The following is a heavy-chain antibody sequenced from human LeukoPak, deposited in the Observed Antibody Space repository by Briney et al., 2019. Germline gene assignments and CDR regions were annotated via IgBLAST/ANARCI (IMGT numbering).Heavy chain of an antibody. CDR1: GYTFTSYD. J-gene: IGHJ5*02. CDR3: ARGQVVPAAINWFDP. V-gene: IGHV1-8*03. D-gene: IGHD2-2*02. CDR2: MNPNSGNT. Sequence: ASVKASCKASGYTFTSYDINWVRQATGQGLEWMGWMNPNSGNTGYAQKFQGRVTITRNTSISTAYMELSSLRSEDTAVYYCARGQVVPAAINWFDPWGQGTLVAVSS.